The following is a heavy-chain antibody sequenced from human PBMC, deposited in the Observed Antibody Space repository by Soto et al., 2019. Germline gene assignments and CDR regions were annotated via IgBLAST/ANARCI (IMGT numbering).Heavy chain of an antibody. V-gene: IGHV3-53*01. J-gene: IGHJ5*02. CDR2: IYSGGST. D-gene: IGHD2-15*01. CDR1: GFTVSSNY. CDR3: AREKRGCSGGSCSRGLFDP. Sequence: GGSLRLSCAASGFTVSSNYMSWVRQAPGKGLEWVSVIYSGGSTYYADSVRGRFTISRDNSKNTLYLQMNSLRAEDTAVYYCAREKRGCSGGSCSRGLFDPWGQGTLVTVSS.